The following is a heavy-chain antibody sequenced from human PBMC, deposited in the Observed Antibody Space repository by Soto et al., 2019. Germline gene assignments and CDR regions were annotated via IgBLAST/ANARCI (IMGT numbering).Heavy chain of an antibody. D-gene: IGHD6-6*01. J-gene: IGHJ4*02. V-gene: IGHV1-2*02. CDR2: IHPRTGVT. CDR1: GYTFIAYY. Sequence: QVQLVQSGPEVKKPGASVKVSCKTSGYTFIAYYVHWVRQAPGQGLEWMGYIHPRTGVTTDAQKFQGRVTLSRDTSVNTAYMEMNRLTSDDTAVYYCARVEGSASSAGDWGQGTRVTVSS. CDR3: ARVEGSASSAGD.